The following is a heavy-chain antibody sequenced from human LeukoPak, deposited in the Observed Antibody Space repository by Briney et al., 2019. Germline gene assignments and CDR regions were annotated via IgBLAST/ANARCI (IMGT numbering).Heavy chain of an antibody. CDR3: AKVRLLGALDDAFDV. J-gene: IGHJ3*01. CDR1: GFGFSSYA. Sequence: PGGSLRLSCAASGFGFSSYAVHWVRQAPGKGLEWVAFIRHDGSHHYHGDSVKGRFTISRDNSKKTLYLEMTSLRPEDTAVYYCAKVRLLGALDDAFDVWGQGTMVTV. V-gene: IGHV3-30*02. D-gene: IGHD3-16*01. CDR2: IRHDGSHH.